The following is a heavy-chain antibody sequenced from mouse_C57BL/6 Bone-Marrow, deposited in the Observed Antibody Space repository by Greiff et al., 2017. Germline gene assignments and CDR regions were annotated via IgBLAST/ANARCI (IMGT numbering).Heavy chain of an antibody. D-gene: IGHD1-1*01. CDR3: SRDTTTVVANFAY. V-gene: IGHV1-50*01. J-gene: IGHJ2*01. CDR1: GYTFTSYW. Sequence: QVQLQQPGAELVKPGASVKLSCKASGYTFTSYWMQWVKQRPGQGLEWIGEIDPSDSYTNYNQKFKGKATLTVDTSSSTAYLQLSSLTSEDSAVYYCSRDTTTVVANFAYWDQGTTLTVTA. CDR2: IDPSDSYT.